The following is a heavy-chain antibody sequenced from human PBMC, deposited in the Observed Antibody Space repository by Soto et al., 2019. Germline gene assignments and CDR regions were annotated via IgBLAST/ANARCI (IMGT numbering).Heavy chain of an antibody. J-gene: IGHJ2*01. V-gene: IGHV4-34*01. CDR2: INDRGSI. CDR3: ARDSHDILPVPPWVWDFDN. Sequence: QVQLQQWGAGPLRPLETLSLTCGVSGGSFSGYYWAWIRQSPGKGLEWIGEINDRGSINYNPSLKSRVSISVDTSTNHYSLTRMSVTAADSAVYYCARDSHDILPVPPWVWDFDNWGRGTLVTVSS. CDR1: GGSFSGYY. D-gene: IGHD3-9*01.